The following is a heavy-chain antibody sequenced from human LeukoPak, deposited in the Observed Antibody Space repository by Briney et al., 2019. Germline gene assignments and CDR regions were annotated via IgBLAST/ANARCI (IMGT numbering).Heavy chain of an antibody. CDR1: GYTFTSYY. CDR3: ARDPKHSGSYRTMDV. D-gene: IGHD1-26*01. Sequence: ASVRVSCKASGYTFTSYYMHWVRQAPGQGLEWMGIINPSGGSTSYAQKFQGRVTMTRDMSTSTVYMELSSLRSEDTAVYYCARDPKHSGSYRTMDVWGKGTTVTVSS. V-gene: IGHV1-46*01. CDR2: INPSGGST. J-gene: IGHJ6*03.